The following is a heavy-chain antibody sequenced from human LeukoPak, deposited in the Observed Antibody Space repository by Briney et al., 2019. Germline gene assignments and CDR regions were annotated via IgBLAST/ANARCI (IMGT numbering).Heavy chain of an antibody. CDR1: GGTFSSYA. D-gene: IGHD4-17*01. CDR2: IIPILGIA. CDR3: AGVAVTSPYYYGMDV. J-gene: IGHJ6*02. V-gene: IGHV1-69*04. Sequence: SVKVSCKASGGTFSSYAISWVRQAPGQGLEWMGRIIPILGIANYAQKFQGRVTITADKSTSTAYMELSSLRSEDTAVYYCAGVAVTSPYYYGMDVWGQGTTVTVSS.